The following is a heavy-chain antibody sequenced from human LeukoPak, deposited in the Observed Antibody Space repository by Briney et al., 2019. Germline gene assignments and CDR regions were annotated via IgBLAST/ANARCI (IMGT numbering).Heavy chain of an antibody. CDR1: GFTFSSYG. CDR2: IRYDGSNK. CDR3: ARGGRGYFQH. D-gene: IGHD2-15*01. Sequence: GGSLRLSCSASGFTFSSYGMHWVRQAPGKGLEWVAFIRYDGSNKYYADSVKGRFTISRDNSKNTLYLQMNSLRAEDTAVYYCARGGRGYFQHWGQGTLVTVSS. J-gene: IGHJ1*01. V-gene: IGHV3-30*02.